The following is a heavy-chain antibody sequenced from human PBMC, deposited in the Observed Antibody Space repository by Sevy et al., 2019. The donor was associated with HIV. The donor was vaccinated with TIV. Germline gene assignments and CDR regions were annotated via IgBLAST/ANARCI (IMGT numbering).Heavy chain of an antibody. J-gene: IGHJ5*02. V-gene: IGHV4-30-4*01. CDR2: IYYSGNT. CDR3: ARDRPPFDP. Sequence: SETLSLTCTVSGGSISSGDYYWSWIRQPPGKGLEWIGYIYYSGNTYYNPSLKSRVNISLDTSKNQFSLKLSSVTVADTALYYCARDRPPFDPWGQGTLVTVSS. CDR1: GGSISSGDYY.